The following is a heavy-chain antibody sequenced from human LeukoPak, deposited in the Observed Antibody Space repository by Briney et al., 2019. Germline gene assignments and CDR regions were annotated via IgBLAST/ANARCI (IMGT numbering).Heavy chain of an antibody. Sequence: PSQTLSLTCAVSGGSISSGGYSWSWIRQPPGKGLEGIGYIYHSGSPYYNPSLKRRVTISVDRSKNQFSLKLSSVTAADTAVYYCARIGYYYDSSGSTYNWFDPWGQGTLVTVSS. CDR1: GGSISSGGYS. D-gene: IGHD3-22*01. CDR3: ARIGYYYDSSGSTYNWFDP. V-gene: IGHV4-30-2*01. J-gene: IGHJ5*02. CDR2: IYHSGSP.